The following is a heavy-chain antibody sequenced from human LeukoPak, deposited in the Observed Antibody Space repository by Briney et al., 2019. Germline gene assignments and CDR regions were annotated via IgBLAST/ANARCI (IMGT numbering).Heavy chain of an antibody. D-gene: IGHD2-8*01. J-gene: IGHJ6*03. CDR3: AAVRGGVNYYYMDV. CDR1: GGTFSSYA. Sequence: SVKVSCKASGGTFSSYAISWVRQAPGQGLEWMGGIIPIFGTANYAQKFQERVTITRDMSTSTAYMELSSLRSEDTAVYYCAAVRGGVNYYYMDVWGKGTAVTVSS. V-gene: IGHV1-69*05. CDR2: IIPIFGTA.